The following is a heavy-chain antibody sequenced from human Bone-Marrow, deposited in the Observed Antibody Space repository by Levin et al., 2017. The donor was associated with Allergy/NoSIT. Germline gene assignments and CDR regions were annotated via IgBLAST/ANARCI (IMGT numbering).Heavy chain of an antibody. Sequence: GESLKISCAASGFTFSDYYMSWIRQAPGKGLEWVSYISSSGSTIYYADSVKGRFTISRDNAKNSLYLQMNSLRAEDTAVYYCARDCKKNRYCSSTSCYEFIWSGYYYYMDVWGKGTTVTVSS. CDR1: GFTFSDYY. J-gene: IGHJ6*03. CDR2: ISSSGSTI. D-gene: IGHD2-2*01. CDR3: ARDCKKNRYCSSTSCYEFIWSGYYYYMDV. V-gene: IGHV3-11*01.